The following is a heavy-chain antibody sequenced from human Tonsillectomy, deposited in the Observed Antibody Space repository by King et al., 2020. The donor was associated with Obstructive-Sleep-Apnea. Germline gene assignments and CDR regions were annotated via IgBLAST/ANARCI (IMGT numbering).Heavy chain of an antibody. Sequence: VQLVESGGGLVQPGGSLRLSCAASGFTVDEFAMHWVRQAPGQGLEWVSGISWNGDYKADGDSVGGRFTVTRDNDRNLLYLKMSRLGPEDKALYYCAKARSEECTTNWCLVTSCDYWGQGTLVSVSS. J-gene: IGHJ4*02. V-gene: IGHV3-9*01. CDR3: AKARSEECTTNWCLVTSCDY. D-gene: IGHD7-27*01. CDR1: GFTVDEFA. CDR2: ISWNGDYK.